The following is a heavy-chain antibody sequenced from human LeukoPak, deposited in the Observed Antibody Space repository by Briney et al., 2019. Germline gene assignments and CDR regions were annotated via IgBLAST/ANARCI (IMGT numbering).Heavy chain of an antibody. V-gene: IGHV3-11*06. Sequence: PGGSLRLSCAASGFTFSGYYMSWIRQAPGKGLEWVSYISTSSSYTNYADSVKGRFTISRDNAKNSLYLQMNSLRAEDTAVYYCARSPRIGELLDYWGQGTLVTVSS. CDR1: GFTFSGYY. D-gene: IGHD3-10*01. J-gene: IGHJ4*02. CDR3: ARSPRIGELLDY. CDR2: ISTSSSYT.